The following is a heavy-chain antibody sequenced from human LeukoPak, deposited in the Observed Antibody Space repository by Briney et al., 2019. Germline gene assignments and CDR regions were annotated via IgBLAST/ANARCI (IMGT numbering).Heavy chain of an antibody. CDR1: GGTFSSYA. D-gene: IGHD2-8*01. V-gene: IGHV1-69*04. CDR3: ARVLEYEYYYMDV. J-gene: IGHJ6*03. CDR2: IIPIIGTA. Sequence: ASVKVSCKASGGTFSSYAISWVRQSPGQGLEWMGRIIPIIGTANYAQKFQGRVTITADKSTSTAYMELSSLRSEDTAVYYCARVLEYEYYYMDVWGKGTTVTVSS.